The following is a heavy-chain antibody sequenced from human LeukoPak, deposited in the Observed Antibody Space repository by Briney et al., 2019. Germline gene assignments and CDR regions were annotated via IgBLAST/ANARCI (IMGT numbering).Heavy chain of an antibody. Sequence: GGSLRLSCADSGFTSIFYGMHWVRQAPGKGLEWVAVISDDGTKQYYADSVKGRFTVSRDNAKNSLFLQMNSLRVEDTAVYYCARGVASDVDFWGQGTLVTVSS. J-gene: IGHJ4*02. D-gene: IGHD2-21*01. V-gene: IGHV3-30*03. CDR3: ARGVASDVDF. CDR2: ISDDGTKQ. CDR1: GFTSIFYG.